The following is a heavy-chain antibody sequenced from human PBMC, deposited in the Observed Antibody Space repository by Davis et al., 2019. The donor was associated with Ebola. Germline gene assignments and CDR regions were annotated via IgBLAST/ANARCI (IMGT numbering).Heavy chain of an antibody. CDR3: AKGLYCSSSTCHEGGWFGP. CDR2: VSGSGSST. CDR1: GFTFTNYA. J-gene: IGHJ5*02. V-gene: IGHV3-23*01. Sequence: GESLKISCAASGFTFTNYAMSWVRQAPGKGLEWVSSVSGSGSSTYGTDSVKGRFTISRDNSKNTLYLQMHSLRAEDTAVYYCAKGLYCSSSTCHEGGWFGPWGQGTLVTVSS. D-gene: IGHD2-2*01.